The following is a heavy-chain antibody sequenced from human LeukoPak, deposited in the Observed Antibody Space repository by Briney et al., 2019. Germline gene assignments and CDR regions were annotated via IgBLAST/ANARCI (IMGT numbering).Heavy chain of an antibody. CDR2: INHSGST. Sequence: SETLSLTCAVYGGSFSGYYWSWIRQPPGKGLEWIGEINHSGSTNYNPSLKSRVTISVDTSKNQFSLKLSSVTAADTAVYYCARGGYYYDSSGYWGAFDIWGQGTMVTVSS. D-gene: IGHD3-22*01. CDR1: GGSFSGYY. V-gene: IGHV4-34*01. CDR3: ARGGYYYDSSGYWGAFDI. J-gene: IGHJ3*02.